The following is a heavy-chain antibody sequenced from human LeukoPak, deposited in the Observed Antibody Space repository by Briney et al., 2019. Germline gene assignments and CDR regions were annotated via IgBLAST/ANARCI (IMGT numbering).Heavy chain of an antibody. V-gene: IGHV1-24*01. CDR1: GDTLSELT. D-gene: IGHD3-10*01. CDR3: AAGGIYSLLDY. CDR2: FDPGAGEI. J-gene: IGHJ4*02. Sequence: ASVKVSCKVSGDTLSELTMHWVRQAPGKGPEWMGGFDPGAGEILYAQQCQGRVPMTEDTSTDTAYMELTSLRSEDSGVYFCAAGGIYSLLDYWGQGTLVTVS.